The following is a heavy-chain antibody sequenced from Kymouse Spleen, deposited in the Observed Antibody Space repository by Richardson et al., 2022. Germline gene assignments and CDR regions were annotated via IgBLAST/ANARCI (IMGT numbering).Heavy chain of an antibody. CDR2: IWYDGSNK. D-gene: IGHD1-7*01. CDR3: ARGGITGTTFGFDY. J-gene: IGHJ4*02. CDR1: GFTFSSYG. V-gene: IGHV3-33*01. Sequence: QVQLVESGGGVVQPGRSLRLSCAASGFTFSSYGMHWVRQAPGKGLEWVAVIWYDGSNKYYADSVKGRFTISRDNSKNTLYLQMNSLRAEDTAVYYCARGGITGTTFGFDYWGQGTLVTVSS.